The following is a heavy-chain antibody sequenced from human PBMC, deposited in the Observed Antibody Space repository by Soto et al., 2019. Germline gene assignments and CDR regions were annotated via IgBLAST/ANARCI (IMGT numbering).Heavy chain of an antibody. V-gene: IGHV1-46*03. CDR1: GYTFTSYY. Sequence: ASVKVSCKASGYTFTSYYMHWVRQAPGQGLEWMGIINPSGGSTSYAQKFQGRVTMTRDTSTSTVYMEMSSLRSVDTAVYYCASSRRITIFGVVNHYYYSYMDVWGKGTTVTVSS. CDR2: INPSGGST. J-gene: IGHJ6*03. CDR3: ASSRRITIFGVVNHYYYSYMDV. D-gene: IGHD3-3*01.